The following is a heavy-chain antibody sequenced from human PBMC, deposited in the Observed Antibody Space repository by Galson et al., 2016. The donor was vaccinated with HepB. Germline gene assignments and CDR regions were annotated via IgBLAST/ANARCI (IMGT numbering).Heavy chain of an antibody. CDR1: GGTFSSYA. CDR2: IIPIFGTA. Sequence: SVKVSCKASGGTFSSYATSWVRQAPGQGLEWMGGIIPIFGTANYAQKFQGRVTITADESTSTAYMELSSLRSEDTAVYYCARGRYGDQRPYHYYYGMDVWGQGTTVTVSS. J-gene: IGHJ6*02. V-gene: IGHV1-69*13. D-gene: IGHD4-17*01. CDR3: ARGRYGDQRPYHYYYGMDV.